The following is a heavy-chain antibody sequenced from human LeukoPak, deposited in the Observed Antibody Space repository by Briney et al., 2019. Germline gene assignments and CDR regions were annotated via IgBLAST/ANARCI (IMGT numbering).Heavy chain of an antibody. Sequence: GGSLRLSCAASGFTFSSYSMNWVRQAPGKGLEWVSSISSSSRYIYYADSVKGRFTISRDNAKNSLYLQMNSLRAEDTAVYYCARMTGSQDGMDVWGQGTTVTVSS. J-gene: IGHJ6*02. CDR1: GFTFSSYS. CDR2: ISSSSRYI. CDR3: ARMTGSQDGMDV. D-gene: IGHD3-9*01. V-gene: IGHV3-21*01.